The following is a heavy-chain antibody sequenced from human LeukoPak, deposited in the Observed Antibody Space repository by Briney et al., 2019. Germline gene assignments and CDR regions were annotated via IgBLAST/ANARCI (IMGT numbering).Heavy chain of an antibody. D-gene: IGHD3-22*01. Sequence: GGSLRLSCAASGFTFSTYSMSWVRQAPGKGLEWVSAISGSGGSTYYADSVKGRFTISRDNSKNTLYLQMNSLRAEDTAVYYCAKGIGGYPDYWGQGTLVTVSS. J-gene: IGHJ4*02. V-gene: IGHV3-23*01. CDR2: ISGSGGST. CDR3: AKGIGGYPDY. CDR1: GFTFSTYS.